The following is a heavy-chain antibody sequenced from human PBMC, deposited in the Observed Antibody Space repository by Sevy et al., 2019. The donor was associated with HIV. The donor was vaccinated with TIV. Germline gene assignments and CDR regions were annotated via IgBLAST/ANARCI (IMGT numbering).Heavy chain of an antibody. CDR2: ISGSGGST. J-gene: IGHJ4*02. Sequence: GGSLRLSCAASGFTFSSYAMSWVRQAPGKGLEWISAISGSGGSTYYADSVKGRFTISRDNSKNTLYLQMNSLRAEDTAVYYCAYVVVPAAAHPDYWGQETLVTVSS. V-gene: IGHV3-23*01. CDR1: GFTFSSYA. CDR3: AYVVVPAAAHPDY. D-gene: IGHD2-2*01.